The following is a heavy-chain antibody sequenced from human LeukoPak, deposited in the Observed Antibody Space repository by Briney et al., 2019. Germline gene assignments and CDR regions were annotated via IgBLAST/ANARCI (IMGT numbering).Heavy chain of an antibody. CDR1: GYTFTGYY. CDR2: INPNSGGT. V-gene: IGHV1-2*02. Sequence: ASVKVSCKASGYTFTGYYMHWVRQAPGQGLEWMGWINPNSGGTNYAQNFQGRVTMTRDTSISTAYMEVSRLRSDDTAVYYCAREGGYSGSWRAFDIWGQGTMVTVSS. CDR3: AREGGYSGSWRAFDI. J-gene: IGHJ3*02. D-gene: IGHD6-6*01.